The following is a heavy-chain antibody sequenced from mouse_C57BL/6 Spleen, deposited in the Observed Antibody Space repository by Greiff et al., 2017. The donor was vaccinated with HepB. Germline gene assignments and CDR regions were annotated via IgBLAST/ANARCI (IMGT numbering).Heavy chain of an antibody. J-gene: IGHJ3*01. CDR3: ARDYGSQFAY. D-gene: IGHD1-1*01. CDR2: IYPGDGDT. CDR1: GFAFSSSW. V-gene: IGHV1-82*01. Sequence: QVQLKQSGPELVKPGASVKISCKASGFAFSSSWMNWVKPRPGKGLEWIGRIYPGDGDTNYNGKFKGKATLTADKSSSTAYMQLSSLTSEDSAVYFCARDYGSQFAYWGKGTLVTVSA.